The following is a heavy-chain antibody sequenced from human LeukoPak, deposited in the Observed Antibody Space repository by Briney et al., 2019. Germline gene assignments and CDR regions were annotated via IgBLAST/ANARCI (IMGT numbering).Heavy chain of an antibody. CDR2: IYHSGST. CDR1: GGSISSSNW. J-gene: IGHJ4*02. D-gene: IGHD3-3*02. CDR3: ARDVHLSSAGGFDY. Sequence: PSGTLSLTCAVSGGSISSSNWWSWVRQPPGKGLEWIGEIYHSGSTNYNPSLKSRVTISVDKSKNQFSLKLSSVTAADTAVYYCARDVHLSSAGGFDYWGQGTLVTVSS. V-gene: IGHV4-4*02.